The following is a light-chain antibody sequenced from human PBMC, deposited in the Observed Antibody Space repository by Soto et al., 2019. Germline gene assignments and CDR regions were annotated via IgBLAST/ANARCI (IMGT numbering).Light chain of an antibody. V-gene: IGLV2-14*01. CDR1: SSDVGGYNY. J-gene: IGLJ2*01. CDR2: EVS. Sequence: QSVLTQPASVSGSPRQSITISCTGTSSDVGGYNYVSWYQQHPGKAPKLMIYEVSNRPSGVSNRFSGSKSGNTASLTSSGLQDEDEADYYCSSYTSSSVVVFGGGTQVTVL. CDR3: SSYTSSSVVV.